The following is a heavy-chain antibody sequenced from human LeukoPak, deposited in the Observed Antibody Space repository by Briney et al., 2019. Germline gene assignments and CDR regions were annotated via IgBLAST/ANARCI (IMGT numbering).Heavy chain of an antibody. Sequence: GASVKVSCKASRYTFTDYYMHWVRPAPGQGLEWMGWINPNSGGTNYAQKFQGRVTMTRDTSISTAYMELSRLRSDDTAVYYCARGGWSLGYCSSSSCLDWFDPWGQGTLVTVSS. J-gene: IGHJ5*02. CDR1: RYTFTDYY. CDR2: INPNSGGT. D-gene: IGHD2-2*01. V-gene: IGHV1-2*02. CDR3: ARGGWSLGYCSSSSCLDWFDP.